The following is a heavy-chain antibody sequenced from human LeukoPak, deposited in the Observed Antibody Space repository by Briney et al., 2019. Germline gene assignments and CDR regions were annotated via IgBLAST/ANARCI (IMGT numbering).Heavy chain of an antibody. D-gene: IGHD4-23*01. CDR3: ARGYSGQTSDPLDY. Sequence: GGSLRLSCAVSGFIVSDNYTSWVRQAPGKGLEWVSVLYSGGSSHYADSVKGRFTISRDNSKNTLFLQMNSLRAEDTGIYYCARGYSGQTSDPLDYWGQGTLVTVSS. J-gene: IGHJ4*02. CDR2: LYSGGSS. V-gene: IGHV3-53*01. CDR1: GFIVSDNY.